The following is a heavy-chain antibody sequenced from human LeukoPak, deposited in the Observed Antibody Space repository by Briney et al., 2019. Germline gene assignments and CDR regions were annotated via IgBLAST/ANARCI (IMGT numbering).Heavy chain of an antibody. J-gene: IGHJ3*02. CDR2: INPNSGGT. CDR1: GYTLTELS. Sequence: GASVKVSCKVSGYTLTELSMHWVRQAPGQGLEWMGWINPNSGGTNYAQKFQGRVTMTRDTSISTAYMELSRLRSDDTAVYYCAREFKDLGAFDIWGQGTMVTVSS. CDR3: AREFKDLGAFDI. V-gene: IGHV1-2*02. D-gene: IGHD3-16*01.